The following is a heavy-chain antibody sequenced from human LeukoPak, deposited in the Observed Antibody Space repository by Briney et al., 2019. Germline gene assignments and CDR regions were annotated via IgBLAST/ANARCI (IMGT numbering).Heavy chain of an antibody. V-gene: IGHV4-31*03. J-gene: IGHJ4*02. CDR3: ARDKGYYDSRGYFDY. D-gene: IGHD3-22*01. CDR2: INYSGNA. Sequence: SETLSLTCTVSGGSISSGGNYWTWIRQNPGKGLEWIGYINYSGNAYYNPSLKSRVTISVDTSKNQFSLKLSSVTAADTAVYYCARDKGYYDSRGYFDYWGQGTLVTVSS. CDR1: GGSISSGGNY.